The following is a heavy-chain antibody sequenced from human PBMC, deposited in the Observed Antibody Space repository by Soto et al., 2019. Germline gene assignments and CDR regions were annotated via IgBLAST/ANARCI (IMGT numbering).Heavy chain of an antibody. V-gene: IGHV4-34*01. CDR2: INHSGTI. J-gene: IGHJ6*02. D-gene: IGHD2-21*02. CDR3: ARADRTLVTSYSLDV. Sequence: SETLSLTCAVYGGSFSGYYWTWIRQPPGKGLEWIGEINHSGTINFNPSLKSRLTISLDTSKKHFSLKLSPVTDADTAAYYCARADRTLVTSYSLDVWGQGTTVTVSS. CDR1: GGSFSGYY.